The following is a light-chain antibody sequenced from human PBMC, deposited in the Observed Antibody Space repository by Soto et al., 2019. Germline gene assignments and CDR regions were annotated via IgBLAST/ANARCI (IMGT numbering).Light chain of an antibody. Sequence: EIVLTQSPATLSFSPGERSTLSCRASRSVSDYLAWYQQKPGQAPRLLIYDASNRATGIPARFSGSGSGTDFTLTISSLEPEDFAVYSCQQRSDWITFGQGTRLEI. V-gene: IGKV3-11*01. CDR1: RSVSDY. CDR3: QQRSDWIT. J-gene: IGKJ5*01. CDR2: DAS.